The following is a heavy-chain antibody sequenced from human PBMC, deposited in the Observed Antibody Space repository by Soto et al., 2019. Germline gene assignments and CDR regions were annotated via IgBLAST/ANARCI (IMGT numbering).Heavy chain of an antibody. D-gene: IGHD3-10*01. CDR2: IYWDDDK. CDR3: AHTGSGTFPHLFDY. Sequence: QITLKESGPTLVKPTQTLTLTCTFSGFSLSTSGVGVGWIRQPPGKALEWLALIYWDDDKRYSPSLKSRLTITKGTSKNQVVLTMTNMDPVDTATYYCAHTGSGTFPHLFDYWGQGTLVTVSS. V-gene: IGHV2-5*02. J-gene: IGHJ4*02. CDR1: GFSLSTSGVG.